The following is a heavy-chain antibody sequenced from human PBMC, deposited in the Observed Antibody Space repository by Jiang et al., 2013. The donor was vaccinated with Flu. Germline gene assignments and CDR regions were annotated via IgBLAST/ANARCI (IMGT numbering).Heavy chain of an antibody. CDR3: ARHGDQFCSGGSCYPRGVDY. CDR2: IYHSGST. CDR1: GGSISSYY. D-gene: IGHD2-15*01. J-gene: IGHJ4*02. V-gene: IGHV4-59*08. Sequence: GPGLVKPSETLSLTCTVSGGSISSYYWSWIRQPPGKGLEWIGHIYHSGSTNYNPSLKSRVTISVDTSKKQFSLELRSVTAADTAVYYCARHGDQFCSGGSCYPRGVDYWGQGNPGHRLL.